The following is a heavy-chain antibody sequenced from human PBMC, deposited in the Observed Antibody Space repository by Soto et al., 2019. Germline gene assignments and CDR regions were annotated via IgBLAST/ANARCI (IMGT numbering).Heavy chain of an antibody. D-gene: IGHD4-17*01. CDR3: ARGRTVTNSWFDP. CDR1: GGSISSGGYY. Sequence: QVQLQESGPGLVKPSQTLSLTCTVSGGSISSGGYYWSWIRQHPGKGLEWIGYIYYSGSTYYNPSLKSRVTISVDTSMNQFSLKLRSVTAADTAVYYCARGRTVTNSWFDPWGQGTLVTVSS. V-gene: IGHV4-31*03. J-gene: IGHJ5*02. CDR2: IYYSGST.